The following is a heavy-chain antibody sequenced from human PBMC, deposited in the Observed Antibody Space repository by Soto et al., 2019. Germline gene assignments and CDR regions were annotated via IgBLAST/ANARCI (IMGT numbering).Heavy chain of an antibody. CDR2: ISWNSGSI. Sequence: VGRLRLSCGASGFTFDDYARHCILQAPGKGLEWVSGISWNSGSIGYADSVKGRFTISRDNAKNSLYLQMNSLRAEDTALYYCAKSGVLRFLEWLFPGAFDIWGQGTIVTV. CDR1: GFTFDDYA. V-gene: IGHV3-9*01. D-gene: IGHD3-3*01. CDR3: AKSGVLRFLEWLFPGAFDI. J-gene: IGHJ3*02.